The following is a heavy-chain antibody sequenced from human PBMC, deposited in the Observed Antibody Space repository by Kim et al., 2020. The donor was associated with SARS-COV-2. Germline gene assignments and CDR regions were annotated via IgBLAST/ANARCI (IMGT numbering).Heavy chain of an antibody. Sequence: GGSLRLSCAASGFTFISYWMSWVRQAPGKGLEWVASIKQDASEKYYVDSVKGRFTISRDNAKNSLYLQMSSLRAEDTATYYCARVSLRFLKEANDAFEIWGQGTMVTVSS. CDR3: ARVSLRFLKEANDAFEI. D-gene: IGHD3-3*01. CDR2: IKQDASEK. V-gene: IGHV3-7*03. J-gene: IGHJ3*02. CDR1: GFTFISYW.